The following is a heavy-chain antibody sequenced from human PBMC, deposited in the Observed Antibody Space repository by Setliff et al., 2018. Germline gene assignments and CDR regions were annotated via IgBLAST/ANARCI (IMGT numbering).Heavy chain of an antibody. J-gene: IGHJ6*02. CDR3: ARERGLGYCSSTSCRYYYYGMDV. Sequence: SETLSLTCAVYGGSFSDYYWSWIRQPPGKGLEWIGEINHSGSTNYNPSLKSRVTISVDTSKNQFSLKLSSVTAADTAVYYCARERGLGYCSSTSCRYYYYGMDVWGQGTTVTVSS. V-gene: IGHV4-34*01. D-gene: IGHD2-2*01. CDR1: GGSFSDYY. CDR2: INHSGST.